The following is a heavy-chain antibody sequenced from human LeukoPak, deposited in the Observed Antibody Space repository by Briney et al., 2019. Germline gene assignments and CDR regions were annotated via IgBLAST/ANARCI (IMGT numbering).Heavy chain of an antibody. Sequence: GGSLRLSCAASGFTVSSYGMHWVRQAPGKGLEWVAFIRYDGSNKYYADSVKGRFTISRDNSKNTLYLQMNSLRAEDTAVYYCARGTRIAARPHPHYWGQGTLVTVSS. CDR1: GFTVSSYG. D-gene: IGHD6-6*01. J-gene: IGHJ4*02. CDR3: ARGTRIAARPHPHY. CDR2: IRYDGSNK. V-gene: IGHV3-30*02.